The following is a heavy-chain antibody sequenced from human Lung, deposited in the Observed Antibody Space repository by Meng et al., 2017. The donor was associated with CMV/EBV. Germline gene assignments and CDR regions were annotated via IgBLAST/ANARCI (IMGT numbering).Heavy chain of an antibody. D-gene: IGHD1-26*01. V-gene: IGHV4-39*07. Sequence: SETLSLXXTVSGGSISSSTYYWGWVHQPPGKGLEWIGSLYYSGSTYYNPSLKSRVTISVDTSMNQFSLKLSSVTAADTAMYYCARGDSGSYYFDYWGQGTXVTVSS. CDR3: ARGDSGSYYFDY. CDR1: GGSISSSTYY. J-gene: IGHJ4*02. CDR2: LYYSGST.